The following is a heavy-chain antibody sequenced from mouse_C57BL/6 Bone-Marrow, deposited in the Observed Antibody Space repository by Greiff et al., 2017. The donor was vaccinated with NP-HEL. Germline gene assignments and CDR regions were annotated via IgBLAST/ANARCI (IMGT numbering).Heavy chain of an antibody. CDR1: GFNIKDDY. V-gene: IGHV14-4*01. CDR2: IDPENGDT. CDR3: TTITTVVNFYY. D-gene: IGHD1-1*01. J-gene: IGHJ2*01. Sequence: EVQLQQSGAELVRPGASVKLSCTASGFNIKDDYMHWVKQRPEQGLEWIGWIDPENGDTEYASKFQGKATITADTSSNTAYLQLSSLTSEDTAGYYCTTITTVVNFYYWGQGTTLTVSS.